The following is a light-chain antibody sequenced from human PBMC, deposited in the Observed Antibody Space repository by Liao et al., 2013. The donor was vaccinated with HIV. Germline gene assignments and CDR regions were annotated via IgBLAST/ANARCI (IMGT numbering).Light chain of an antibody. CDR2: EDT. Sequence: YVLTQPPSVSVAPGQTAVITCVGNNIGSRGVHWYQQRPGQSPVVVIYEDTKRPSGIPERFSGSNSGNTATLTISETQPMDEADYFCQAWDSSADVVFGGGTKLTVL. J-gene: IGLJ2*01. CDR1: NIGSRG. V-gene: IGLV3-21*01. CDR3: QAWDSSADVV.